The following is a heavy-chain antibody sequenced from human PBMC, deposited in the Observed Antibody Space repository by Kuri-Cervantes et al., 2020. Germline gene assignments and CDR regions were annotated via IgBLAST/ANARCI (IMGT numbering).Heavy chain of an antibody. CDR3: AREAYRDYYYMDV. Sequence: SETLSLTCTVSGGSVSSGSYYWSWIRQPPGKGLEWIGYIYYSGSTNYNPSLKSRVTISVDTSKNQFPLKLSSVTDADTAAYYCAREAYRDYYYMDVWGKGTTVTVSS. V-gene: IGHV4-61*01. CDR1: GGSVSSGSYY. D-gene: IGHD1-14*01. J-gene: IGHJ6*03. CDR2: IYYSGST.